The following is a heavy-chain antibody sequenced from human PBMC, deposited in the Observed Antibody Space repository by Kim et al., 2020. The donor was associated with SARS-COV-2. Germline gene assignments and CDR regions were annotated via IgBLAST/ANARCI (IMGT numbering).Heavy chain of an antibody. CDR3: LKGGWGVFWDY. CDR1: GFTFSGHA. V-gene: IGHV3-23*01. D-gene: IGHD3-10*01. Sequence: GGSLRLSCTTSGFTFSGHAMSWVRQAPGKGLEWVSSIDGSDGTTYYVDSVKGRFSISRDDAKNTLYLHMSALRADDTATYYCLKGGWGVFWDYWGQGTLVTVSS. CDR2: IDGSDGTT. J-gene: IGHJ4*02.